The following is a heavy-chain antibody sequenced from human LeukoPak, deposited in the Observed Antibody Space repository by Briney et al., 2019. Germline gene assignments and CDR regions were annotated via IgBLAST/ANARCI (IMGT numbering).Heavy chain of an antibody. J-gene: IGHJ5*02. Sequence: SETLSLTCTVSGGSISSYYWSWIRQPPGKGMEWIGRIYFSGSTDYNPSLKSRVTMSVDTSKNQFSLRLISVTAADTAVYYCARDSGTTGEVKFDPWGQGSLVTVSS. CDR1: GGSISSYY. CDR2: IYFSGST. D-gene: IGHD3-10*01. V-gene: IGHV4-4*07. CDR3: ARDSGTTGEVKFDP.